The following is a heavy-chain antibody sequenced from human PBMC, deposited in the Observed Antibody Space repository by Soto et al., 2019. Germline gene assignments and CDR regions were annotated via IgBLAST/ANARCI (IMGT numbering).Heavy chain of an antibody. CDR2: IWNDGSNS. J-gene: IGHJ3*02. CDR3: ASPGGTIVVVPAADLDDAFDI. CDR1: GFTFNNYG. D-gene: IGHD2-2*01. Sequence: SLRLSCAASGFTFNNYGMHWVRQAPGKGLEWLAVIWNDGSNSSYANSVKGRFTISRDNSKNTLYLQMSSLRAEDTGVYYCASPGGTIVVVPAADLDDAFDIWGQGTMVTVSS. V-gene: IGHV3-33*01.